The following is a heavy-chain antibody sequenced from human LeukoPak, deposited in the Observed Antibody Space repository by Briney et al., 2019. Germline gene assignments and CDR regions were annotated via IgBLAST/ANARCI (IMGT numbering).Heavy chain of an antibody. CDR2: IHYSGST. V-gene: IGHV4-59*01. D-gene: IGHD6-25*01. J-gene: IGHJ2*01. CDR3: ARDVAGSGGAWYFDL. Sequence: SETLSLTCTVSGGSIINYYWSWIRQPPGKGLEWIGYIHYSGSTNHNSSLKSRATISVDTSKNQFSLKLTSVTAADTAVYYCARDVAGSGGAWYFDLWGRGTLVIVSS. CDR1: GGSIINYY.